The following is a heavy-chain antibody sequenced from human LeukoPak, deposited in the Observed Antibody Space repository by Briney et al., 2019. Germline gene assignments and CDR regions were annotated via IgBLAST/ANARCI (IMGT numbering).Heavy chain of an antibody. D-gene: IGHD6-19*01. CDR3: AKDYSSGWYQDGDY. V-gene: IGHV3-30*02. CDR2: IRYDGSNK. J-gene: IGHJ4*02. Sequence: GGSLRLSCAASGFTFSSYGMHWVHQAPGKGLEWVAFIRYDGSNKYYADSVKGRFTISRDNSKNTLYLQMNSLRAEDTAVYYCAKDYSSGWYQDGDYWGQGTLVTVSS. CDR1: GFTFSSYG.